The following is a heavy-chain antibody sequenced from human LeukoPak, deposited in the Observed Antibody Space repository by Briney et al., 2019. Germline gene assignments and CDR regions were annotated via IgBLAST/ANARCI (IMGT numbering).Heavy chain of an antibody. V-gene: IGHV3-21*01. D-gene: IGHD4-23*01. J-gene: IGHJ3*02. CDR2: ISSSSGSI. Sequence: AGGSLRLSCAATGFTVSSNYMSWVRQTPGKGLEWVSSISSSSGSIYYADSVKGRFTISRDNAKNSLYLRMNSLRAEDTAVYYCATLTTVVLDAFDIWGQGTMVTVSS. CDR1: GFTVSSNY. CDR3: ATLTTVVLDAFDI.